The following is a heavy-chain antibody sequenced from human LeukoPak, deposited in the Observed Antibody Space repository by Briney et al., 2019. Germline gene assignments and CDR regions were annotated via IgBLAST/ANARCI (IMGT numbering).Heavy chain of an antibody. CDR2: IYYSGST. Sequence: SQTLSLTCTVSGGSISSGGYYWSWIRQHPGKGLEWIGYIYYSGSTYYNPSLKSRVTISVDTSKNQFSLKLSSVTAADTAVYYCARGYASYYGDALQTTKHNNWFDPWGQGTLVTVPS. CDR1: GGSISSGGYY. D-gene: IGHD4-17*01. J-gene: IGHJ5*02. CDR3: ARGYASYYGDALQTTKHNNWFDP. V-gene: IGHV4-31*03.